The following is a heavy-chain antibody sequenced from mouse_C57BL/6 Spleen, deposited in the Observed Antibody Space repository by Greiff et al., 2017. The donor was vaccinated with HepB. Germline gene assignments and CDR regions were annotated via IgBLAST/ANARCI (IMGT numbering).Heavy chain of an antibody. J-gene: IGHJ2*01. CDR3: ARRTYYDYDEGYYFDY. V-gene: IGHV1-61*01. CDR1: GYTFTSYW. D-gene: IGHD2-4*01. CDR2: IYPSDSET. Sequence: QVQLKQPGAELVRPGSSVKLSCKASGYTFTSYWMDWVKQRPGQGLEWIGNIYPSDSETHYNQKFKDKATLTVDKSSSTAYMQLSSLTSEDSAVYYCARRTYYDYDEGYYFDYWGQGTTLTVSS.